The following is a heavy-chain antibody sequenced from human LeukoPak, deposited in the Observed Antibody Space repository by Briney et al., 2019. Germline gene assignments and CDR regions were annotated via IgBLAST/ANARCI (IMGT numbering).Heavy chain of an antibody. D-gene: IGHD5-12*01. CDR1: GGSFSGYY. V-gene: IGHV4-34*01. CDR3: ARGGYSGYAH. Sequence: SETLSLTCAVYGGSFSGYYWSWIRQPPGKGLEWIGEINHSGSTNYNPSLKSRVTISVDTSKNQFSLKLGSVTAADTAVYYCARGGYSGYAHWGQGTLVTVSS. J-gene: IGHJ4*02. CDR2: INHSGST.